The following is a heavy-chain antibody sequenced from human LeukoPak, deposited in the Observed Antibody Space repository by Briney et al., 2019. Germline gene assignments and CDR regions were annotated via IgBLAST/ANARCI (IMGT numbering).Heavy chain of an antibody. V-gene: IGHV3-23*01. Sequence: GGSLRLSCVASGFTFSSYAMSWVRQAPGKGLEWVSSISDSGGRTYHADSVKGRFTISRDNSKNTLYLQMNSLRAEDTAVYYCARSLSSRFSGPRRPYYFDYWGQGTLVTVSS. CDR3: ARSLSSRFSGPRRPYYFDY. D-gene: IGHD3-16*02. J-gene: IGHJ4*02. CDR1: GFTFSSYA. CDR2: ISDSGGRT.